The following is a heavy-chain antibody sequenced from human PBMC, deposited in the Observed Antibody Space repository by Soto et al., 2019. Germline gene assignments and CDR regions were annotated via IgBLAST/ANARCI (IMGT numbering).Heavy chain of an antibody. Sequence: EVQLAESGGGLVEPGGSLRLSCAASGFNFINAWMHWVRQAPGKGLEWVGRIKSKTDGGTTDYAAPVKGRLIISRDDSKNTLYLQINSLKMEDTAVYYCSALGVWGQGTTVTVSS. CDR2: IKSKTDGGTT. CDR1: GFNFINAW. J-gene: IGHJ6*02. V-gene: IGHV3-15*07. D-gene: IGHD1-26*01. CDR3: SALGV.